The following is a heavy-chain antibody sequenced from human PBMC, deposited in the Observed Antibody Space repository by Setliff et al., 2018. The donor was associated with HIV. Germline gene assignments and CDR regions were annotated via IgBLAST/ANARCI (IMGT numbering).Heavy chain of an antibody. CDR1: GGSMSTYY. Sequence: SETLSLTCTVSGGSMSTYYWSWIRQQPGKGLEWIGYIYYSGSPYYNPSLKRRVTISVDTSKNQFSLKLSSVTAADTAVYYCIIAYSSGWLAPMGFDSWGQGTLVTVSS. D-gene: IGHD6-19*01. CDR3: IIAYSSGWLAPMGFDS. J-gene: IGHJ4*02. V-gene: IGHV4-59*04. CDR2: IYYSGSP.